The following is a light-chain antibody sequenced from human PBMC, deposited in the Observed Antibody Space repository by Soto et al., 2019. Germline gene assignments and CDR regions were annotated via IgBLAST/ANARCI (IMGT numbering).Light chain of an antibody. Sequence: DIQMTQSPSSLSASVGDRVTITCQASQDIRNYLNWYQQTPGKAPKLLIFDASSLQTGVPSRFNGSGSGKDFPLTISSLQPEDVATYYCKHFDPLPLTFGGGTKVEIK. V-gene: IGKV1-33*01. CDR1: QDIRNY. CDR3: KHFDPLPLT. J-gene: IGKJ4*01. CDR2: DAS.